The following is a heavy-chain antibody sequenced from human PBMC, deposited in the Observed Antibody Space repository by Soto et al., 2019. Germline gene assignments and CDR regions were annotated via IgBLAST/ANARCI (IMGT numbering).Heavy chain of an antibody. D-gene: IGHD3-3*01. J-gene: IGHJ6*02. CDR2: IDPGDSDT. Sequence: PGESLRISCKGSGYTFTDYWIGWVRQLPGKGLEWMGMIDPGDSDTNYSPSFQGHVTMSGDKSISTAYLQWSSLKASDTAMYYCARLSVPRVYQYGLDVWGQGTTVTVSS. CDR1: GYTFTDYW. V-gene: IGHV5-10-1*01. CDR3: ARLSVPRVYQYGLDV.